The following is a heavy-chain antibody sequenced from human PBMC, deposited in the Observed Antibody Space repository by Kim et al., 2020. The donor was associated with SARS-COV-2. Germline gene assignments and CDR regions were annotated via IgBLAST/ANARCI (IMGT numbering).Heavy chain of an antibody. CDR1: GGSISSSSYY. D-gene: IGHD3-22*01. J-gene: IGHJ4*02. Sequence: SETLSLTCTVSGGSISSSSYYWGWIRQPPGNGLEWIGSIYYSGSTYYNPSLKSRVTISVDTSKNQFSLKLSSVTAADTAVYYCASQSPLGYYYDSSGYYYYFDYWGQGTLVTVSS. CDR3: ASQSPLGYYYDSSGYYYYFDY. CDR2: IYYSGST. V-gene: IGHV4-39*01.